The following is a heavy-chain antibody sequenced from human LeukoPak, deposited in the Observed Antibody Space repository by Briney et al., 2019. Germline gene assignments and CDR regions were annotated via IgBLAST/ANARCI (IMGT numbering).Heavy chain of an antibody. CDR3: ARVEAGYAAAGTGNWFDP. CDR1: GGTFSSYA. D-gene: IGHD6-13*01. J-gene: IGHJ5*02. Sequence: ASVKVSCKASGGTFSSYAISWVRQAPGQGLEWMGGIIPIFGTANYAQKFQGRVTITTDESTSTAYMELSSLRSEDTAVYYCARVEAGYAAAGTGNWFDPWGQGTLVTVFS. CDR2: IIPIFGTA. V-gene: IGHV1-69*05.